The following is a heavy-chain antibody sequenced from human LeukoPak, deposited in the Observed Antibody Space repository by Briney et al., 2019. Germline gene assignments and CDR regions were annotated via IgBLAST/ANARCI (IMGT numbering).Heavy chain of an antibody. Sequence: GGSLRLSCAASGFTFSSYPMHWVRQAPGKGLEWVAIISTDGDDKFYAGSVKGRFTVSRDNSKNTLYLQMNSLRTEDTAVYCCARDQETLSTIDYWGQGSLVTVSS. V-gene: IGHV3-30*04. CDR1: GFTFSSYP. D-gene: IGHD1-1*01. J-gene: IGHJ4*02. CDR3: ARDQETLSTIDY. CDR2: ISTDGDDK.